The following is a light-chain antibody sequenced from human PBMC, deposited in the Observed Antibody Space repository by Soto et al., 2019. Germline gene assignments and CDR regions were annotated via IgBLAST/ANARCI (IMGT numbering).Light chain of an antibody. Sequence: QSVLTQPPSASGSPGQSVTISCTGTSSDVGGYKYVSWYQQHPGKAPQLMIYEVNKRPSGVPDRFSGSKSGNTASLTVSGFKAGEEADYYWSSYAGGINLEAFGTGTKVTVL. CDR1: SSDVGGYKY. CDR3: SSYAGGINLEA. V-gene: IGLV2-8*01. CDR2: EVN. J-gene: IGLJ1*01.